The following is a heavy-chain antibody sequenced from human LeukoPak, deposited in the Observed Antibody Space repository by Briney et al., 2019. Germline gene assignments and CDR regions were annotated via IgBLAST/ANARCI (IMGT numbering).Heavy chain of an antibody. D-gene: IGHD3-16*01. CDR2: INPNSGGT. J-gene: IGHJ4*02. CDR1: EYTFTGYY. CDR3: ARRRGEPNIFDY. V-gene: IGHV1-2*06. Sequence: GASVKVSCKASEYTFTGYYIHWVRQAPGQGLEWMGRINPNSGGTNYAQRFQGRVTMTRDTSISTAYMDLSRLRSDDTALYYCARRRGEPNIFDYWGQGTLVTVSS.